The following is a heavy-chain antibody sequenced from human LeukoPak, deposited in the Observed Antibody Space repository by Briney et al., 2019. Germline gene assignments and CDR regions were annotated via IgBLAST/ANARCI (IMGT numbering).Heavy chain of an antibody. V-gene: IGHV3-23*01. J-gene: IGHJ4*02. CDR3: ANGWSPDY. D-gene: IGHD2-15*01. CDR2: ISGSGGST. Sequence: PGGSLRLSCAAPGFTFSSYAMSWVRQAPGKGLEWVSGISGSGGSTYYADSVKGRFTIFRDNSKNTLYLQMNSLRAEDTAVYHCANGWSPDYWGRGTLVTVSS. CDR1: GFTFSSYA.